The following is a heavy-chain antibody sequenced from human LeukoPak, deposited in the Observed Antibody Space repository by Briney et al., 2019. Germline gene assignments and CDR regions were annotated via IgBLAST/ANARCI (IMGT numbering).Heavy chain of an antibody. CDR3: ARKYCSGGSCYFILDYYFDY. J-gene: IGHJ4*02. CDR1: GYTFTSYD. CDR2: MNPNSGNT. D-gene: IGHD2-15*01. V-gene: IGHV1-8*01. Sequence: ASVKVSCKASGYTFTSYDINWVRQATGQGLEWMGWMNPNSGNTGYAQKFQGRVTMTRNTSISTAYMELSSLRSEDTAVYYCARKYCSGGSCYFILDYYFDYWGQGTLVTVSS.